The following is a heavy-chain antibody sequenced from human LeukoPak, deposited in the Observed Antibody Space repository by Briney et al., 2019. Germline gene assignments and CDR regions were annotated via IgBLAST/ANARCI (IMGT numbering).Heavy chain of an antibody. D-gene: IGHD6-6*01. CDR2: INHSEST. V-gene: IGHV4-34*01. J-gene: IGHJ3*02. CDR1: GGSFSGYY. CDR3: ARVEDSSPSTFDI. Sequence: SETLSLTCAVYGGSFSGYYWSWIRQPPGKGLEWIGEINHSESTNYNPSLKSRVTTSVDTSKNQFSLKLSSVTAADTAVYYCARVEDSSPSTFDIWGQGTMVTVSS.